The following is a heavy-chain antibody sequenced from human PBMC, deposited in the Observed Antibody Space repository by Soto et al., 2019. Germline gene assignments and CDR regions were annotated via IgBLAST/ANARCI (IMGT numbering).Heavy chain of an antibody. CDR2: IIPIFGTA. J-gene: IGHJ4*02. Sequence: AVKVSCKASGGTFSSYAISWVRQAPGQGLEWMGGIIPIFGTANYAQKFQGRVTITADESTSTAYMELSSLRSEDTAVYYCAIRYSSGATPGDFDYWGQGTLVTAPQ. V-gene: IGHV1-69*13. CDR3: AIRYSSGATPGDFDY. CDR1: GGTFSSYA. D-gene: IGHD6-19*01.